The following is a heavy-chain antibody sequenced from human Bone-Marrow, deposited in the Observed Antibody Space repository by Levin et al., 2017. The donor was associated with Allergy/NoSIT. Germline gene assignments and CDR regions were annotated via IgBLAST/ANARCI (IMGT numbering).Heavy chain of an antibody. J-gene: IGHJ4*02. CDR3: ARVSGTGYDYFFDS. CDR2: IDTRGST. CDR1: GGSISSSY. V-gene: IGHV4-4*07. D-gene: IGHD2-8*02. Sequence: RASETLSLTCSVSGGSISSSYWSWIRQPAGKGLEWIGRIDTRGSTNHNPSLKSRVTMSLDTSKNQFSLKLSSVTAADTAMYYCARVSGTGYDYFFDSWGQGTLVTVSS.